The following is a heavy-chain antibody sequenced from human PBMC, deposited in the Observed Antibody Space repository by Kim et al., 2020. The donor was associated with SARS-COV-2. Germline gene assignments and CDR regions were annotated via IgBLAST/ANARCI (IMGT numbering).Heavy chain of an antibody. D-gene: IGHD3-9*01. CDR1: GGTFSSYA. J-gene: IGHJ4*02. V-gene: IGHV1-69*13. Sequence: SVKVSCKASGGTFSSYAISWVRQAPGQGLEWMGGIIPIFGTANYAQKFQGRVTITADESTSTAYMELSSLRSEDTAVYYCARVEGYDILTGLGENWGQGTLVTVSS. CDR3: ARVEGYDILTGLGEN. CDR2: IIPIFGTA.